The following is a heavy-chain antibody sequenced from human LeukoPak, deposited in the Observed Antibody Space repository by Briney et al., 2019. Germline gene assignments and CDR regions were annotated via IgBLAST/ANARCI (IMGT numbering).Heavy chain of an antibody. CDR1: NYSIRSGCY. D-gene: IGHD2-8*01. CDR2: IYHSGST. J-gene: IGHJ3*02. Sequence: SSETLSLTCGVSNYSIRSGCYWGWVRQPPGKGLEWIGSIYHSGSTYYNPSLKTRVNILVDTSKNQFSLRLSSVTATDTAVYYCARSYFSLGAFDIWGQGTMVTVSS. V-gene: IGHV4-38-2*01. CDR3: ARSYFSLGAFDI.